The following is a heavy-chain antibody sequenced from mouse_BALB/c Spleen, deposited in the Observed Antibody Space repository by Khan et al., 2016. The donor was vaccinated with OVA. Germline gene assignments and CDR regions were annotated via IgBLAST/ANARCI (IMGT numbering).Heavy chain of an antibody. Sequence: EVQLVESGGGLVKPGGSLKLSCEVSGFAFNSYDMSWVRQTLEKRLEWVATISSTGSYTYYPDSVKGRFTISRDTARNTLYLQMSSLRSEDTALYYCTRPSYYGNPWFTYWGQGTLGTVSA. D-gene: IGHD2-10*01. CDR3: TRPSYYGNPWFTY. CDR2: ISSTGSYT. CDR1: GFAFNSYD. J-gene: IGHJ3*01. V-gene: IGHV5-9*02.